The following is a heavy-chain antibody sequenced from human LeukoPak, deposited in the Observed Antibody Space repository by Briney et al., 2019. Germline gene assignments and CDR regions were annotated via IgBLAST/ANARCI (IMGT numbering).Heavy chain of an antibody. J-gene: IGHJ4*02. CDR1: GGYISSSSYY. CDR3: ARRREAYCGGDCLYYFDY. D-gene: IGHD2-21*02. V-gene: IGHV4-39*01. CDR2: IYYSGST. Sequence: PSETLSLTCTVSGGYISSSSYYWGWIRQPPGKGLEWIGSIYYSGSTYYNPSLKSQVTISVDTSKNQFSLKLSSVTAADTAVYYCARRREAYCGGDCLYYFDYWGQGTLVTVSS.